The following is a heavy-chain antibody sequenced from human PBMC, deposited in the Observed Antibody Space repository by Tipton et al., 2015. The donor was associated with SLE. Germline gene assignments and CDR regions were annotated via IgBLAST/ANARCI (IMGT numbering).Heavy chain of an antibody. D-gene: IGHD7-27*01. J-gene: IGHJ3*02. V-gene: IGHV3-33*01. CDR3: ARDNWGRPFDIDGFDI. CDR1: GFTFSSYG. CDR2: IWYDGSNK. Sequence: SLRLSCAVSGFTFSSYGMHWVRQAPGKGLEWVAVIWYDGSNKYYADSVKGRFTISRDNSKNTPYLQMNSLRAEDTALYYCARDNWGRPFDIDGFDIWGQGTMVTVSS.